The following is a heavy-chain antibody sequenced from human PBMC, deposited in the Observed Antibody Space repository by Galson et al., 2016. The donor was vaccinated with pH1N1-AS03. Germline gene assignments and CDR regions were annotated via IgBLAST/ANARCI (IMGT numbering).Heavy chain of an antibody. CDR3: ARHGYSEHDDAFDV. J-gene: IGHJ3*01. D-gene: IGHD5-12*01. V-gene: IGHV5-51*01. CDR2: IWPSDSDT. CDR1: GYTFITYW. Sequence: QSGAEVKEPGQSLRISCKASGYTFITYWLAWVRQKPGKGLEWMGIIWPSDSDTRYSPSFQGQVTMSADKSINTGYLEFTSLKAADTATYCCARHGYSEHDDAFDVWGQGTVVTVTS.